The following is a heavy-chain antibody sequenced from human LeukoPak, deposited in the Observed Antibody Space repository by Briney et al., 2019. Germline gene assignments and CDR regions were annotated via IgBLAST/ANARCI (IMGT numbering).Heavy chain of an antibody. J-gene: IGHJ4*02. D-gene: IGHD2-21*01. CDR1: GASITSGSYI. CDR2: IFDSVST. V-gene: IGHV4-39*01. CDR3: ARHIRFADYLDS. Sequence: SETLSLTCTVSGASITSGSYIWVWVRQPPGKWLQWIASIFDSVSTHYKPSLENRLTISIDKSKNQLSLKLNSVTAADTAMYYCARHIRFADYLDSWGQGTLVTVSS.